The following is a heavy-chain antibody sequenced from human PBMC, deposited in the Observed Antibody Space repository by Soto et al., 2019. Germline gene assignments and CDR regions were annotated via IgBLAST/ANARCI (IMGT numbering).Heavy chain of an antibody. V-gene: IGHV3-30-3*01. CDR1: GFTFSSYA. J-gene: IGHJ5*02. D-gene: IGHD6-13*01. CDR3: ARDLVSRQQLVYSGWFDP. CDR2: ISYDGSNK. Sequence: PGGSLRLSCAASGFTFSSYAMHGVRQAPGKGLEWVAVISYDGSNKYYADSVKGRFTISRDNSKNTLYLQMNSLRAEDTAVYYCARDLVSRQQLVYSGWFDPWGQGTLVTVSS.